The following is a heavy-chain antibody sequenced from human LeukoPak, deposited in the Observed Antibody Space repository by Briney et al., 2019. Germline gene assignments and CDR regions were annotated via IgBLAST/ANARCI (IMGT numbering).Heavy chain of an antibody. CDR2: ISSSGSTI. CDR1: GFTSSVYY. Sequence: PGGSLRLSCAASGFTSSVYYMSWIRQAPGKGLEWVSYISSSGSTIYYADSVKGRFTISRDNAKNSLYLQMNSLRAEDTAVYYCARFEASSGWVYYGMDVWGQGTTVTVSS. CDR3: ARFEASSGWVYYGMDV. D-gene: IGHD6-19*01. V-gene: IGHV3-11*01. J-gene: IGHJ6*02.